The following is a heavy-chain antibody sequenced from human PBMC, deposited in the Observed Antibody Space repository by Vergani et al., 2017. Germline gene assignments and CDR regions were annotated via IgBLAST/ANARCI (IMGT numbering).Heavy chain of an antibody. Sequence: QVQLQQWGAGLLKPSETLSLTCAVYGGSFSGYYWSWIRQPPGKGLEWIGEINHSGSTNYNPSLKSRVTISVDTSKNQFSLKLGSVTAADTAVYYCARGPFAKVIYGGKLSWFDPWGQGTLVTVSS. CDR2: INHSGST. CDR1: GGSFSGYY. CDR3: ARGPFAKVIYGGKLSWFDP. D-gene: IGHD4-23*01. J-gene: IGHJ5*02. V-gene: IGHV4-34*01.